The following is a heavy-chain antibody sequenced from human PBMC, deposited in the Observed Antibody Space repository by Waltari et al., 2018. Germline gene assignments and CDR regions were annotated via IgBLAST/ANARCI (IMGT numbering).Heavy chain of an antibody. J-gene: IGHJ2*01. CDR2: SHYSGPI. CDR1: GGSINTYS. V-gene: IGHV4-59*01. D-gene: IGHD2-21*02. Sequence: QVQLPESGPGLVKPSEPLSLTCTVSGGSINTYSWHWIRQPPGRGLEWIGYSHYSGPINYSPALRSRVAISVDTSMDQFSLSLTSVTAADTALYYCARSLGGDSIWYFDRWGRGTLVTVSS. CDR3: ARSLGGDSIWYFDR.